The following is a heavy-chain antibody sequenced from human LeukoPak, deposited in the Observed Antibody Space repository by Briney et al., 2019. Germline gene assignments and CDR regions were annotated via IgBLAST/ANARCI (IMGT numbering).Heavy chain of an antibody. D-gene: IGHD2-2*01. CDR1: GGSISSYY. J-gene: IGHJ4*02. Sequence: PSETLSLTCTVSGGSISSYYWSWIRQPPGKGLEWIGYIYNRGSTNYNPSPKNRVTISVDTSKNQFSLKLTSVTASDTAVYYCARTLVPAAALDYWGPGTLVTVSS. V-gene: IGHV4-4*09. CDR2: IYNRGST. CDR3: ARTLVPAAALDY.